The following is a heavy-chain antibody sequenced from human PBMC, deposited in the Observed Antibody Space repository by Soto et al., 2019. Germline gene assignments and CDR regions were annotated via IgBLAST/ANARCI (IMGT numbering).Heavy chain of an antibody. J-gene: IGHJ4*02. CDR3: ARGPATIAAAGQGFDY. V-gene: IGHV3-33*01. CDR2: IWYDGSNK. CDR1: GFTFSSYG. Sequence: ESGGGVVQPGRSLRLSCAASGFTFSSYGMHWVRQAPGKGLEWVAVIWYDGSNKYYADSVKGRFTISRDNSKNTLYLQMNSLRAEDTAVYYCARGPATIAAAGQGFDYWGQGTLVTVSS. D-gene: IGHD6-13*01.